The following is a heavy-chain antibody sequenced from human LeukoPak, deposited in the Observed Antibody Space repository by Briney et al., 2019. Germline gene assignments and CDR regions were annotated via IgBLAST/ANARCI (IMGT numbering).Heavy chain of an antibody. CDR2: IRTTAEGAKYA. CDR3: ARGQLSARICYSDY. J-gene: IGHJ4*02. Sequence: GGSLRLSCATSGFSFTDYPMNWVRQAPGKGLEWISNIRTTAEGAKYAYYADSVKGRFTISRDSSKNTLYLQMNSLRADDTAVYYCARGQLSARICYSDYWGQGTLVTVSS. CDR1: GFSFTDYP. V-gene: IGHV3-21*05. D-gene: IGHD1-1*01.